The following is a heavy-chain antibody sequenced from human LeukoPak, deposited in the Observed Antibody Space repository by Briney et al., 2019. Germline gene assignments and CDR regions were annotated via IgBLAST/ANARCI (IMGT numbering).Heavy chain of an antibody. D-gene: IGHD3-22*01. V-gene: IGHV1-2*02. CDR3: ARTLVVINDAFDI. CDR2: INPSSGDT. Sequence: ASVKVSCKTSGYTFTGYYMHWVRQAPGQGLEWMGWINPSSGDTNYAQKFQGRVSMTGDTSISTAYMELSRLRSDDTAVYYCARTLVVINDAFDIWGQGTMVTVSS. CDR1: GYTFTGYY. J-gene: IGHJ3*02.